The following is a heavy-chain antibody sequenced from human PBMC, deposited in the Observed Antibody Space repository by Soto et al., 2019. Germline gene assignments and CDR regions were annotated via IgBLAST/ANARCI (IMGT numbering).Heavy chain of an antibody. V-gene: IGHV4-4*02. CDR1: GDSISTNNW. D-gene: IGHD2-2*01. Sequence: SETLSLTSTVSGDSISTNNWWSWVRQPPGKGLEWIWEIYHSGTIKYTSSLRGRVTISLDKPNNQFSLKLSSVTAADTAVYYCARGGGGVYCTSTTCLSLLMPLNLWGQGTLVTSPQ. CDR3: ARGGGGVYCTSTTCLSLLMPLNL. J-gene: IGHJ5*02. CDR2: IYHSGTI.